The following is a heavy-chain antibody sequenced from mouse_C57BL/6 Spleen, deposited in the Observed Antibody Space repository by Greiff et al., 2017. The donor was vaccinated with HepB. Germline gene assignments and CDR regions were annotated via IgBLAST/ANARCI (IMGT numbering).Heavy chain of an antibody. CDR3: ARDTTTVVAGDFDV. V-gene: IGHV1-42*01. J-gene: IGHJ1*03. Sequence: VQLQQSGPELVKPGASVKISCKASGYSFTGYYMNWVKQSPEKSLEWIGEINPSTGGTTYNQKFKAKATLTVDKSSSTAYMQLKSLTSEDSAVYYCARDTTTVVAGDFDVWGTGTTVTVSS. CDR1: GYSFTGYY. CDR2: INPSTGGT. D-gene: IGHD1-1*01.